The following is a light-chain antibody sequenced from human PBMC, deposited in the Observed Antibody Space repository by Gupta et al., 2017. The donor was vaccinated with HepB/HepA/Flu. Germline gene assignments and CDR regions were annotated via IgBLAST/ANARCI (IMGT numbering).Light chain of an antibody. CDR1: QIISSS. CDR3: QQSYRTPWT. V-gene: IGKV1-39*01. J-gene: IGKJ1*01. Sequence: DIQMTQSPSSLSASIGDRVTITCRANQIISSSLNWYQQTPGKAPKVLIFSASSLQSGVPSRFSGSGSGTVFTLTISSLQPEDFATYFCQQSYRTPWTFGQGIKVEMK. CDR2: SAS.